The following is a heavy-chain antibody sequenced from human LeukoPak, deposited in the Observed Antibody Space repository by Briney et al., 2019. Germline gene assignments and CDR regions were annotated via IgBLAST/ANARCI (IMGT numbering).Heavy chain of an antibody. D-gene: IGHD3-9*01. Sequence: ASVKVSCKASGYTFTSYGISWVRQAPGQGLEWMGWISAYNGNTNYAQKLQGRVTMTTDTSTSTAYMELRSLRSDDTAVYYCARDGFDWLFHAQGHWFDPWGQGTLVTVSS. CDR2: ISAYNGNT. V-gene: IGHV1-18*01. J-gene: IGHJ5*02. CDR1: GYTFTSYG. CDR3: ARDGFDWLFHAQGHWFDP.